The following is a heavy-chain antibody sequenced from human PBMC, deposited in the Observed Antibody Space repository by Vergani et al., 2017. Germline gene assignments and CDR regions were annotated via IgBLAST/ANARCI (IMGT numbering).Heavy chain of an antibody. V-gene: IGHV3-21*01. Sequence: EVQLVESGGGLVTPGGSLRLSCAASGFTFSSYSMNWVRQAPGKGLEWVSSISSSSSYIYYSDSVKGRFTISRDNAKNSLYLQMNSLRAEDTAVYYCARDGSAVAGTRLFDYWGQGTLGTVSS. J-gene: IGHJ4*02. CDR1: GFTFSSYS. D-gene: IGHD6-19*01. CDR3: ARDGSAVAGTRLFDY. CDR2: ISSSSSYI.